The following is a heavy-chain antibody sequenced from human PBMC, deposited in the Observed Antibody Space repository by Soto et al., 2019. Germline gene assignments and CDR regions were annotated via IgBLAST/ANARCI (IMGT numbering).Heavy chain of an antibody. CDR3: ARMATFGSLNWFDP. Sequence: ASVNVSCKASGYTFTSYYMHWVRQAPGQGLEWMGIINPSGDTGYAQKFQGRVTMTRDISIATAYMELSSLRSDDTAIYYCARMATFGSLNWFDPWGQGALVTVSS. D-gene: IGHD3-16*01. J-gene: IGHJ5*02. V-gene: IGHV1-46*01. CDR2: INPSGDT. CDR1: GYTFTSYY.